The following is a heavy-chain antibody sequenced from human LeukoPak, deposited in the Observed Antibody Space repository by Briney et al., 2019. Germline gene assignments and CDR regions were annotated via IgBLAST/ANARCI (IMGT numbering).Heavy chain of an antibody. V-gene: IGHV5-51*01. CDR2: IYPGDSDT. D-gene: IGHD2-15*01. Sequence: GESLQVSCKGSGYIFTSYWIGWVRQMPGKGLEWMGIIYPGDSDTRYSPSFQGQVTISADKSISTAYLQWSSLKASDTAMYYCARRGYCSSSSCKLYGMDVWGQGTTVTVSS. CDR3: ARRGYCSSSSCKLYGMDV. CDR1: GYIFTSYW. J-gene: IGHJ6*02.